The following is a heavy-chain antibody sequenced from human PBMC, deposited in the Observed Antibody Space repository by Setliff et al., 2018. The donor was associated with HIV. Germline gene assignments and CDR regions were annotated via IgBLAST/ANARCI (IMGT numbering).Heavy chain of an antibody. Sequence: ASVKVSCKPSGYSFTNHYMHWVRRTPGQGLEWMGVINPTGGSTRNTQKFQGRVAMTRDTSTSTVYMELSSLRSEDTAVYYCVRDRETVSISGVAVPYFDYWGQGTQVTVSS. V-gene: IGHV1-46*01. D-gene: IGHD3-3*01. CDR1: GYSFTNHY. CDR3: VRDRETVSISGVAVPYFDY. J-gene: IGHJ4*02. CDR2: INPTGGST.